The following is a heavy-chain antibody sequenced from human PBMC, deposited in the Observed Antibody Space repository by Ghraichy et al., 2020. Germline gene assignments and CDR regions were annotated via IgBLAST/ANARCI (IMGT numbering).Heavy chain of an antibody. CDR3: AKDQGYYDFWNGWGKTDAFDI. Sequence: GGSLRLSCAASGFSFSSYVISWVRQVPGEGLEWVSAISGSDSTYYADSVKGRFTISRDNSKNTLYLQMNSLRAEDTAVYYCAKDQGYYDFWNGWGKTDAFDIWGQGTMVTVSS. CDR2: ISGSDST. CDR1: GFSFSSYV. J-gene: IGHJ3*02. V-gene: IGHV3-23*01. D-gene: IGHD3-3*01.